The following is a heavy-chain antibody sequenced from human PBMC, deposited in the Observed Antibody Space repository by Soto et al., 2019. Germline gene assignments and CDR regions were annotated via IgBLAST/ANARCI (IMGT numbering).Heavy chain of an antibody. CDR1: GGTFSSYT. Sequence: SVKVSCKASGGTFSSYTISWVRQAPVQGLEWMGGIIPMFGTSDNAQKFQGRVTITADESTRTAYMELSSLRSEDTAVYYCVRDRYSGSYSSAFDYWRQGTLVTVSS. CDR2: IIPMFGTS. CDR3: VRDRYSGSYSSAFDY. D-gene: IGHD1-26*01. J-gene: IGHJ4*02. V-gene: IGHV1-69*13.